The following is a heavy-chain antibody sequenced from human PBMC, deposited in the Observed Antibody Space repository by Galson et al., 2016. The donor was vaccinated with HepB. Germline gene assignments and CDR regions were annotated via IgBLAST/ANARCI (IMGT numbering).Heavy chain of an antibody. J-gene: IGHJ6*02. CDR1: GYTFTTYA. D-gene: IGHD2-8*01. Sequence: SVKVSCKASGYTFTTYAVHWVRQAPGQRLEWMGWIKAGNGNTKYSQKFQGRVTIKRETSASTAYMELRSLRYEDTAVYYCARDYKWLSSGMDVWGQGNTVTVSS. CDR3: ARDYKWLSSGMDV. CDR2: IKAGNGNT. V-gene: IGHV1-3*01.